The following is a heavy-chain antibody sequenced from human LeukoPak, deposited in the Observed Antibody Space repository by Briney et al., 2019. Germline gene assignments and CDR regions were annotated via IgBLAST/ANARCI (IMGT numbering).Heavy chain of an antibody. CDR1: GFTFTNYA. V-gene: IGHV3-23*01. J-gene: IGHJ4*02. D-gene: IGHD3-9*01. Sequence: GTSLRLSCVASGFTFTNYAMSWIRQAPGKGLEWVSAITGSDGSSYYADSVKGRFTISRDNSKNTLYLQVNSLRAEDTAVYYCAKWGDYDILTGYYVPDYWGQGTLVTVSS. CDR3: AKWGDYDILTGYYVPDY. CDR2: ITGSDGSS.